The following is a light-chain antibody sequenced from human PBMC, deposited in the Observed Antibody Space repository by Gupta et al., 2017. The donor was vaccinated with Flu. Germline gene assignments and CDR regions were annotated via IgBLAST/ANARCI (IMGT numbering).Light chain of an antibody. J-gene: IGLJ2*01. CDR3: NARDSSGNHLV. V-gene: IGLV3-19*01. CDR1: ILRSHY. Sequence: SSELTQDPAESFAFGQTVSTTSQGDILRSHYASWYQQKPGQAPVLVIYDKNNRPSGIPDRFSGSSSGNTASLTITGAQAEEEADYYCNARDSSGNHLVFGGGTKLTVL. CDR2: DKN.